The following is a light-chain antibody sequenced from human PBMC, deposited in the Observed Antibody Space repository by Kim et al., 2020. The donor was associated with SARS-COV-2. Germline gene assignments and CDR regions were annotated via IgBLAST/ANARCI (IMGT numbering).Light chain of an antibody. CDR1: SLSKKY. Sequence: VSPGQTAKITCSGDSLSKKYSYWYKQKPGQAPIILIYKDTERPSGIPERFSGSRSGTTVTLSISGVQAEDEGDYYCQSADSSDTVIYGGGTQLTVL. CDR2: KDT. CDR3: QSADSSDTVI. J-gene: IGLJ2*01. V-gene: IGLV3-25*03.